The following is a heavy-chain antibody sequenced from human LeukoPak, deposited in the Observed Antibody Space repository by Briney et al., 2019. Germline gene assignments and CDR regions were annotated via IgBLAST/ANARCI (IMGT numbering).Heavy chain of an antibody. D-gene: IGHD2-21*01. V-gene: IGHV3-7*01. J-gene: IGHJ4*02. Sequence: GGSLRLSCAASGFTFSSYWMSWDRQAPGKGLEWVANIKQDGSEKNYVDPVKGRFTISRDNAKNSLYLQMNSLRAEDTAVYYCASYRSSVVIATPTLVYWGQGTLVTVSS. CDR2: IKQDGSEK. CDR1: GFTFSSYW. CDR3: ASYRSSVVIATPTLVY.